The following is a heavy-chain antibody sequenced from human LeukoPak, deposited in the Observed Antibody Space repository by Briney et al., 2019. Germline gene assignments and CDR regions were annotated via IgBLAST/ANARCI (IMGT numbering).Heavy chain of an antibody. J-gene: IGHJ3*02. CDR3: ASCIVGGFDGLCAFVI. CDR1: GGSISSSSYY. Sequence: SETLSLTCTVSGGSISSSSYYWGWIRQPPGKGLEWIGSIYYSGSTYYNPSLKSRVTISVDTSKNQFSLKLSSVTAADTAVYYCASCIVGGFDGLCAFVIWGQGTMVTVSS. CDR2: IYYSGST. D-gene: IGHD1-26*01. V-gene: IGHV4-39*07.